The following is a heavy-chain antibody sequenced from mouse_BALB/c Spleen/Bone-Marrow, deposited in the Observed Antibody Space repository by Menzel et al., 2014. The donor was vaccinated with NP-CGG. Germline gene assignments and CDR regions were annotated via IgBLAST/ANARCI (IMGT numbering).Heavy chain of an antibody. CDR3: ASYYRYSFDY. J-gene: IGHJ2*01. Sequence: VQLQQSGAELVKPGASVKLSCTGSGFNIKDTYMHWVKQRPEQGLEWIRRIDPANGNTKYDPKFQGKATITADTSSNTAYLQLSSLASEDTAVYYCASYYRYSFDYWGQGTTLTVSS. V-gene: IGHV14-3*02. CDR2: IDPANGNT. D-gene: IGHD2-14*01. CDR1: GFNIKDTY.